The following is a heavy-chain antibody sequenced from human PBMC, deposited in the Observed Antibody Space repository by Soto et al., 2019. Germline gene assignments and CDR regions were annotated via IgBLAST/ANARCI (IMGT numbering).Heavy chain of an antibody. CDR3: ARDRGYTDAFDI. V-gene: IGHV3-21*01. CDR1: GFTFSSYS. J-gene: IGHJ3*02. Sequence: VQLVESGGGLVKPGGSLRLSCAASGFTFSSYSMNWVRQAPGKGLEWVSSISSSSSYIYYADSVKGRFTISRDNAKNSLYLQMNSLRAEDTAVYYCARDRGYTDAFDIWGQGTMVTVSS. D-gene: IGHD3-10*01. CDR2: ISSSSSYI.